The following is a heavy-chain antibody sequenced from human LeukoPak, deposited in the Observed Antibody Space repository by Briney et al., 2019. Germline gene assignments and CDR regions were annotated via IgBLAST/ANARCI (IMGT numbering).Heavy chain of an antibody. CDR1: GYSFTSYW. J-gene: IGHJ4*02. Sequence: GESLKISCKGSGYSFTSYWIGWVRQMPGKGLEWMGIIYPGDSETRYSPSFQGQVTISVDKSITTAYLQWSSLKASDTAIYYCARHATSYSTDWTFDYWGQGTVVTVSS. CDR2: IYPGDSET. D-gene: IGHD3-9*01. V-gene: IGHV5-51*01. CDR3: ARHATSYSTDWTFDY.